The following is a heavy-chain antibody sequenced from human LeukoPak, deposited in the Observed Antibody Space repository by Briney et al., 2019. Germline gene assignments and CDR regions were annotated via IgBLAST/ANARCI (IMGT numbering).Heavy chain of an antibody. CDR3: ARDHAVAGTLRNSNWFDP. CDR2: IYHSGST. CDR1: GYSISSGYY. Sequence: SETLSLTCTVSGYSISSGYYWGWFRQPPGKGLEWIGSIYHSGSTYYNPSLKSRVTISVDTSKNQFSLKLSSVTAADTAVYYCARDHAVAGTLRNSNWFDPWGQGTLVTVSS. V-gene: IGHV4-38-2*02. J-gene: IGHJ5*02. D-gene: IGHD6-19*01.